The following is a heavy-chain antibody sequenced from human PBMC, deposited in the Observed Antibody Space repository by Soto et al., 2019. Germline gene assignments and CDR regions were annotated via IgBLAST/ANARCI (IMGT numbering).Heavy chain of an antibody. CDR2: IFSGST. CDR3: ARGSSGKYGDPWFDP. D-gene: IGHD4-17*01. V-gene: IGHV4-61*01. Sequence: QVHLQESGPGLVKPSETLSLTCSVSGGSVSSGRNYWSWIRQPPGKGLELIGYIFSGSTNYNPSLKSRVTISVDTSKSQFSLKLSSVTAADTAVYYCARGSSGKYGDPWFDPWGQGTLVTVSS. J-gene: IGHJ5*02. CDR1: GGSVSSGRNY.